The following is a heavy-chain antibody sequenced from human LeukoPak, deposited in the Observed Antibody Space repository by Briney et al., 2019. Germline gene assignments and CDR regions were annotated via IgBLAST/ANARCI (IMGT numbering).Heavy chain of an antibody. V-gene: IGHV3-48*04. J-gene: IGHJ3*02. Sequence: GGSLRLSCAASGFTFSSYRMNWVRQAPGKGLEWVSYISSSSSTIYYADSVKGRFTISRDNAKNSLYLQMNSLRGEDTAVYYCARESSPEDAFDIWGQGTMVTVSS. CDR1: GFTFSSYR. CDR2: ISSSSSTI. CDR3: ARESSPEDAFDI. D-gene: IGHD1-14*01.